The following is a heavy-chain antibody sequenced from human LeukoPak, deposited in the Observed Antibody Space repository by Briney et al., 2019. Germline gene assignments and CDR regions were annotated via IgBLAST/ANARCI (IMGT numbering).Heavy chain of an antibody. D-gene: IGHD3-22*01. J-gene: IGHJ5*02. CDR2: ISYSGIT. CDR3: ARHLYSYDSSPYYP. Sequence: SETLSLTCTVSGGSVNSYYWSWIRQPPGKGLEWIGHISYSGITNYNPSLKSRVTISIDTSKNQVSLKLTSVTAADTAVYACARHLYSYDSSPYYPWGQGTLVTVSS. V-gene: IGHV4-59*02. CDR1: GGSVNSYY.